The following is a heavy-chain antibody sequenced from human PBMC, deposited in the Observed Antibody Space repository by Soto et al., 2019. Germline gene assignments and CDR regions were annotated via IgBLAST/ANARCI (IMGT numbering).Heavy chain of an antibody. D-gene: IGHD3-3*01. Sequence: QVQLQESGPGLVKPSQTLSLTCTVSGGSISSGDYYWSWIRQPPGKGLEWIGYIYYSGSTYYNPSLKSRVTISVDTSKNQVALKLSSVTAADTAVYYCARESYDFWSGYYYDYWGQGTLVTVSS. CDR2: IYYSGST. CDR1: GGSISSGDYY. V-gene: IGHV4-30-4*01. CDR3: ARESYDFWSGYYYDY. J-gene: IGHJ4*02.